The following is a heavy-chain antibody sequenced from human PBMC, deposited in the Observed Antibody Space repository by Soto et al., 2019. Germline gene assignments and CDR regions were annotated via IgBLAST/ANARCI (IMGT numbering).Heavy chain of an antibody. J-gene: IGHJ4*02. CDR2: IWYDGSNK. V-gene: IGHV3-33*01. D-gene: IGHD3-22*01. CDR3: AREMYYYDSSGYYAPGY. CDR1: GFTFSSYG. Sequence: GGSLRLSCAASGFTFSSYGMHWVRQAPGKGLEWVAVIWYDGSNKYYADSVKGRFTISRDNSKNTLYLQMNSLRAEDTAVYYWAREMYYYDSSGYYAPGYWGQGTLVTVSS.